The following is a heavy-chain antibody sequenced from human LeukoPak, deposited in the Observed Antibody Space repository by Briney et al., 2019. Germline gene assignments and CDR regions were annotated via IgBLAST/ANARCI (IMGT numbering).Heavy chain of an antibody. J-gene: IGHJ4*02. CDR2: LTGSGGST. V-gene: IGHV3-23*01. CDR1: GFTFSSYA. Sequence: PGGSLRLSCAASGFTFSSYAMSWVRQAPGKGLEWVSALTGSGGSTSYADSVKGRFTISRDNSKNTLSLQMNSLRAEDTAVYYCAKRDGSGYYYFDYWGQGTLVTVSS. CDR3: AKRDGSGYYYFDY. D-gene: IGHD3-22*01.